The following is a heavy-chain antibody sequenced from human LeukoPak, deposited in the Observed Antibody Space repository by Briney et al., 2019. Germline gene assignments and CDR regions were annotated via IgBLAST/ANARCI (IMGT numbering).Heavy chain of an antibody. CDR1: GYTFSDYY. D-gene: IGHD6-13*01. Sequence: ASVTVSCKASGYTFSDYYMHWARQAPGQGLEWMGWINPNSGGTNNAQKFQGRVTMTRDTSIGTAYMELSKLRSDDTAVYYCARGVGYSSSWRFDYWGQGTLVTVSS. V-gene: IGHV1-2*02. J-gene: IGHJ4*02. CDR3: ARGVGYSSSWRFDY. CDR2: INPNSGGT.